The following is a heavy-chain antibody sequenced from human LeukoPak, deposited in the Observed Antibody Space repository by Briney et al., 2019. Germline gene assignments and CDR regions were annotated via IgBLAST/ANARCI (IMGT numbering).Heavy chain of an antibody. Sequence: SETLSLTCTVSGGSISSGGYYWSWIRQHPGKGLEWIGYIYYSGSTYYNPSLKSRVTISVDTSKNQFSLKLSSVTAADTAVYYCAAQDVNWFDPWGQGTPVTVSS. D-gene: IGHD2-15*01. J-gene: IGHJ5*02. V-gene: IGHV4-31*03. CDR3: AAQDVNWFDP. CDR2: IYYSGST. CDR1: GGSISSGGYY.